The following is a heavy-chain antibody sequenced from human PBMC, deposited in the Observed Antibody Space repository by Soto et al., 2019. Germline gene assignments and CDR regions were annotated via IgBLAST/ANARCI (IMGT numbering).Heavy chain of an antibody. CDR2: IYYSGST. CDR1: GGSISSYY. Sequence: SETLSLTCTVSGGSISSYYWSWIRQPPGKGLEWIGYIYYSGSTNYNPSLKSRVTISVDTSKNQFSLKLSSVTAAVTAVYYCARDSGGNYYYYMDVWGKGTTVTVSS. D-gene: IGHD3-10*01. CDR3: ARDSGGNYYYYMDV. J-gene: IGHJ6*03. V-gene: IGHV4-59*01.